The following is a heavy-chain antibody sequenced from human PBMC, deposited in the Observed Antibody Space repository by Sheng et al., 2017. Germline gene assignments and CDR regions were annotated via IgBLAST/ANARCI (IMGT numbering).Heavy chain of an antibody. CDR2: TDEYGSIT. Sequence: VQLVESGGGVVQPGRSLRLSCAASGFTFSTNWMHWVRQPPGKGLVWVSRTDEYGSITNYADSVKGRFTISRDNARDTLYLQMNSLRAEDTAVYYCVRDLAGKYGYWGQGTLVNVSS. J-gene: IGHJ4*02. CDR3: VRDLAGKYGY. V-gene: IGHV3-74*01. CDR1: GFTFSTNW. D-gene: IGHD6-19*01.